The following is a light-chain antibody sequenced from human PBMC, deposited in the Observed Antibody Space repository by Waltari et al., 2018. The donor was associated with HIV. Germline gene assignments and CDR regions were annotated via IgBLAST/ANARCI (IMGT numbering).Light chain of an antibody. J-gene: IGLJ2*01. CDR3: ASYTSRSTFL. CDR2: DVS. Sequence: QSALTQPPSVSGSPGQSVTLSCTGTSSDVGTSKHVSWYQQPPGAAPKLIIYDVSMRPSGVPDRFSGSKSGYAASLTISGLQAEDEADYYCASYTSRSTFLFGGGTKLTVL. CDR1: SSDVGTSKH. V-gene: IGLV2-18*02.